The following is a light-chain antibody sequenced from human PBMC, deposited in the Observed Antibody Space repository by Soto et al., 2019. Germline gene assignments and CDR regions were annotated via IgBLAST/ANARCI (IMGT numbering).Light chain of an antibody. CDR3: SAWDDSLSGPV. J-gene: IGLJ7*02. CDR2: STD. CDR1: TSNIGTNY. Sequence: QSVLTQPPSASGTPGQRVTISCSGTTSNIGTNYVYWYQQLPGMAPKLVMYSTDRRPSGVPGRFSGSKSGTSAFLAITGLRSEDEANYYCSAWDDSLSGPVFGGGTQLTA. V-gene: IGLV1-47*02.